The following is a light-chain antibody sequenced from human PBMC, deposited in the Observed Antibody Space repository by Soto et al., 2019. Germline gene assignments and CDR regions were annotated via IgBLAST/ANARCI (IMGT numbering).Light chain of an antibody. CDR3: QQCGALPPT. J-gene: IGKJ4*01. CDR1: QTVSNTY. CDR2: GAS. Sequence: EIVLTQFPGALSLSPGERVTLSCRASQTVSNTYLAWYQQKSGQAPEFLIYGASNRATGIPDRFSGRGSGTDFTLTISRLEPEDFAVYYCQQCGALPPTFGGGTKVEIK. V-gene: IGKV3-20*01.